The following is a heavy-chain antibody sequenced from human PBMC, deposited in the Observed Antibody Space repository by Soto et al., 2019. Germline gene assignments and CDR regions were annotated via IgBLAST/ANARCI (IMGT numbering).Heavy chain of an antibody. Sequence: LXIXCQGYGYTFSSXWIAWVSQMPGKGLEWMGIIYPGDSDTRYSPSFQGQVTISVDKSINTAYLQWSRLKASDTAMYYCARGYCTATICDPWFDPWGQGTLVTVPS. CDR1: GYTFSSXW. J-gene: IGHJ5*02. CDR2: IYPGDSDT. D-gene: IGHD2-8*02. V-gene: IGHV5-51*01. CDR3: ARGYCTATICDPWFDP.